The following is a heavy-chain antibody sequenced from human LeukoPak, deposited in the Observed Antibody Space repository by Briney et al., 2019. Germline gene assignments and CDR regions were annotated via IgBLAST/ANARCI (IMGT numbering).Heavy chain of an antibody. J-gene: IGHJ3*02. Sequence: GGSLRLSCAASGFTFSSYSMNWVRQAPGKGLEWVSSISSSSSYIYYADSVKGRFTISRDNAKNSLYLQMNSLRAEDTAVYYCARMDSSSWYMEDAFDIWGQGTMVTVSS. CDR1: GFTFSSYS. CDR3: ARMDSSSWYMEDAFDI. D-gene: IGHD6-13*01. CDR2: ISSSSSYI. V-gene: IGHV3-21*01.